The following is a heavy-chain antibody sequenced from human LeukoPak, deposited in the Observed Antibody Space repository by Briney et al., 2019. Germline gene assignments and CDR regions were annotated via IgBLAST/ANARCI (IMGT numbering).Heavy chain of an antibody. D-gene: IGHD5-12*01. Sequence: PGGSLRLSCAASGFTFSSYGMHWVRQAPGKGLEWLAVISYDGSNKYYADSVKGRFTISRDNSKNTLYLQMNSLRAEDTAVYYCAKGVQDSGPFDYWGQGTLVTVSS. CDR1: GFTFSSYG. CDR2: ISYDGSNK. V-gene: IGHV3-30*18. CDR3: AKGVQDSGPFDY. J-gene: IGHJ4*02.